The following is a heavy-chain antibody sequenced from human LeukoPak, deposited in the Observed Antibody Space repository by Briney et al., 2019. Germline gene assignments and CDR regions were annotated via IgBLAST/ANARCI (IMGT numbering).Heavy chain of an antibody. CDR3: AKGPLTEVAGTTWDY. CDR2: MSGSGGST. V-gene: IGHV3-23*01. J-gene: IGHJ4*02. D-gene: IGHD6-19*01. CDR1: GFTFRSYA. Sequence: GGSLRLSCAASGFTFRSYAMSWVRHAPGTGMEWVSAMSGSGGSTYYADSVKGRFTISRDNSKNTLYLQMNSLRAEDTAVYYCAKGPLTEVAGTTWDYWGQGTLVTVSS.